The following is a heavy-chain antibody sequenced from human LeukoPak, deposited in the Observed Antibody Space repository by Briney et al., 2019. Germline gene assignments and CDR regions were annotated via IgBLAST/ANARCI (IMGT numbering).Heavy chain of an antibody. CDR1: GFTFDDYT. V-gene: IGHV3-43*01. J-gene: IGHJ6*03. D-gene: IGHD6-6*01. CDR2: ISCDGGST. Sequence: GGSLRLSCAASGFTFDDYTMHWVRQAPGKGLEWVSLISCDGGSTYYADSVKGRFTTSRDNSKTSLYLQMNSLRTEDTALYYCAKSAARLVSDYYYYMDVWGKGTTVTVSS. CDR3: AKSAARLVSDYYYYMDV.